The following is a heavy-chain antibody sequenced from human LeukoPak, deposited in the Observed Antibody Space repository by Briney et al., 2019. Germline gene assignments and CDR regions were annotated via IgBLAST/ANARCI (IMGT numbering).Heavy chain of an antibody. CDR1: GFTFDDYA. Sequence: GGSLRLSCAASGFTFDDYAMHWVRQAPGKGLEWVSGISWSSGSIGYADSVKGRFTISRDNAKNSLYLQMNSLRAEDTALYYCAKEAAGTVPNYYYYYGMDVWGQGTTVTVSS. D-gene: IGHD6-13*01. J-gene: IGHJ6*02. CDR2: ISWSSGSI. CDR3: AKEAAGTVPNYYYYYGMDV. V-gene: IGHV3-9*01.